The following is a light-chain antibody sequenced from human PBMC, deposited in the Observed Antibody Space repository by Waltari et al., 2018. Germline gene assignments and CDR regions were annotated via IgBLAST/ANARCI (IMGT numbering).Light chain of an antibody. CDR2: GAS. V-gene: IGKV3-15*01. J-gene: IGKJ2*01. Sequence: EIGMTQSPATLAVSPGERATLSCRASQSISTMLAWYQQKPGQAPRFLIYGASTRAPGIPARFSGSGSGTEYTLTISSLQSEDFAVYYCQQYNDWPYTFGQGTKLEIK. CDR3: QQYNDWPYT. CDR1: QSISTM.